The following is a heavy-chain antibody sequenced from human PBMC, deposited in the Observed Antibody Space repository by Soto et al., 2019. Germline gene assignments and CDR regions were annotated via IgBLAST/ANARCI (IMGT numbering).Heavy chain of an antibody. CDR1: EGSFSTGDYS. V-gene: IGHV4-30-2*01. CDR3: ARGKSNRYLNQDAFDI. Sequence: SETLSLTCAVSEGSFSTGDYSWNWIRQPPGKGLEWIGYIYTSGSTYYSSSLKSRVTISADRSKNQFSLQMTSVTAADTAVYYCARGKSNRYLNQDAFDIWGQGTLVSVSS. J-gene: IGHJ3*02. D-gene: IGHD2-2*01. CDR2: IYTSGST.